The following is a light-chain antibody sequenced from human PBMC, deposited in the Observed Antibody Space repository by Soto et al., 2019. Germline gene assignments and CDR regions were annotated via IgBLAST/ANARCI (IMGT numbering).Light chain of an antibody. V-gene: IGLV2-18*02. CDR3: SSFTTSSTDV. CDR1: SSEVGSYDR. CDR2: DVS. Sequence: QSALTQPPSVSGSPGQSVALSCSGTSSEVGSYDRVSGYQQPPGTAPELMLYDVSNRPSGVTDRFSGSNSGNTASLTISGLQAENEADYYCSSFTTSSTDVFGTGTKLTVL. J-gene: IGLJ1*01.